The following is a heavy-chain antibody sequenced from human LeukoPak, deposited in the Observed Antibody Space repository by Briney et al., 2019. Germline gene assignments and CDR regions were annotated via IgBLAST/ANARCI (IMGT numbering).Heavy chain of an antibody. V-gene: IGHV4-59*08. CDR2: IYYSGST. CDR3: ARHSLGYCSGGSCYYFDY. Sequence: SETLSLTCTVSGGSISSYYWSWIRQPPGKGLEWIGYIYYSGSTNYNPSLKSRVTISVDTSKNQFSLKLSSVTAADTAVYCCARHSLGYCSGGSCYYFDYWGQGTLVTVSS. J-gene: IGHJ4*02. CDR1: GGSISSYY. D-gene: IGHD2-15*01.